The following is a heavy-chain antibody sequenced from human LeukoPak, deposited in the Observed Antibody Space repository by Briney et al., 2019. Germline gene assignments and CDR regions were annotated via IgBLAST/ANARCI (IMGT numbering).Heavy chain of an antibody. CDR2: IYPGDSDT. V-gene: IGHV5-51*01. Sequence: GESLKISCKGSGYSFTSYWIGWVRQMPGKGLEWMGIIYPGDSDTRYSPSFQGQVTISADKSISTAYLQWSSLKASDTAMYYCAVTTVVQGGGNWFDPWGQGTLVTVSS. D-gene: IGHD4-23*01. CDR1: GYSFTSYW. CDR3: AVTTVVQGGGNWFDP. J-gene: IGHJ5*02.